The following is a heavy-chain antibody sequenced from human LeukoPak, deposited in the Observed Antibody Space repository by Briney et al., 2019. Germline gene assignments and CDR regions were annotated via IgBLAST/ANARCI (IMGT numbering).Heavy chain of an antibody. V-gene: IGHV3-74*01. CDR2: INNDGSDT. CDR3: ARNNWGTDD. D-gene: IGHD7-27*01. Sequence: PGGSLRLSCAASGFKFSNHWMHWVRQSPGKGLVWVAHINNDGSDTSHADSVEGRFTISRDNAENTLYLQMNSLRVEDTAMYFCARNNWGTDDWGQGTLVTVSS. CDR1: GFKFSNHW. J-gene: IGHJ4*02.